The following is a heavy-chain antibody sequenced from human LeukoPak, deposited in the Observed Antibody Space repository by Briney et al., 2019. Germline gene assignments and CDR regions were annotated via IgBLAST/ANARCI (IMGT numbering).Heavy chain of an antibody. V-gene: IGHV4-39*07. CDR1: GGSISSSSYY. CDR3: ARGLARIAANWFDP. Sequence: SETLSLTCTVSGGSISSSSYYWGWIRQPPGKGLEWIGSIYYSGSTYYNPSLKSRVTISVDTSKNQFSLKLSSVTAADTAVYYCARGLARIAANWFDPWGQGTLVTVSS. D-gene: IGHD6-13*01. J-gene: IGHJ5*02. CDR2: IYYSGST.